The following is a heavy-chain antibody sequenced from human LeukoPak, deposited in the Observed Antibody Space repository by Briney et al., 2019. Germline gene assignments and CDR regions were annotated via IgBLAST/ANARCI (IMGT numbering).Heavy chain of an antibody. J-gene: IGHJ5*02. CDR3: ARDSGSYANWFDP. CDR1: GGTFSSYA. D-gene: IGHD1-26*01. V-gene: IGHV1-69*04. CDR2: IIPIFGIA. Sequence: SVKVSCKASGGTFSSYAISWVRQAPGQGREWMGRIIPIFGIANYAQKFQGRVTITAVKSTSTAYMELSSLRSEDTAVYYCARDSGSYANWFDPWGQGTLVTVSS.